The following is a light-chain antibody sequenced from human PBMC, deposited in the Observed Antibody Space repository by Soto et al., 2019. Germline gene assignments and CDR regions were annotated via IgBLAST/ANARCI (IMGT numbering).Light chain of an antibody. CDR1: SSNIGKNY. V-gene: IGLV1-51*01. CDR3: GTWDSSLSVV. J-gene: IGLJ2*01. CDR2: DND. Sequence: QSVLTQPPSVSAAPGQKVTISCSGSSSNIGKNYVFWYQQFPGTAPKLLIYDNDKRPSGIPDRFFGSKSGTSATLVITGLQTGDEADYYCGTWDSSLSVVVGGGTKLTVL.